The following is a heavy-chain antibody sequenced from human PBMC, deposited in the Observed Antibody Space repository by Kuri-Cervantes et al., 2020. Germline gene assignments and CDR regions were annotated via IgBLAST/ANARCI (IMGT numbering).Heavy chain of an antibody. CDR2: VSDYNGET. CDR3: AMESTGEWIGDYYYYMDV. J-gene: IGHJ6*03. Sequence: ASVKVSCKASGYTFANYGVSWVRQAPGQRPEWMGRVSDYNGETVYAQNLQGRVSMTTDPSTSAAYLELRDLRSDDTAVYYCAMESTGEWIGDYYYYMDVWGKGTTVTVSS. V-gene: IGHV1-18*01. CDR1: GYTFANYG. D-gene: IGHD7-27*01.